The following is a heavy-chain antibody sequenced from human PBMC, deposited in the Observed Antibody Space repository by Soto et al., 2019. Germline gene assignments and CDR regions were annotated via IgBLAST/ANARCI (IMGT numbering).Heavy chain of an antibody. CDR3: ARQAYYDFWSGYYTDMGAFDI. J-gene: IGHJ3*02. CDR1: GYSFTSYW. CDR2: IYPGDSDT. V-gene: IGHV5-51*01. Sequence: GESLKISCKGSGYSFTSYWSGWVRQMPGKGLEWMGIIYPGDSDTRYSPSFQGQVTISADKSISTAYLQWSSLKASDTAMYYCARQAYYDFWSGYYTDMGAFDIWGQGTMVTVSS. D-gene: IGHD3-3*01.